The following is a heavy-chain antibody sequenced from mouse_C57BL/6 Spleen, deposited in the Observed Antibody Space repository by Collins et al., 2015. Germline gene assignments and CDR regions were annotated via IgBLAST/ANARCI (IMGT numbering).Heavy chain of an antibody. D-gene: IGHD1-1*01. CDR2: INPNNGGT. CDR3: ARDYYGSSWYFDV. V-gene: IGHV1-26*01. CDR1: GYTFTDYY. Sequence: EVQLQQSGPEVVKPGASVKISCKASGYTFTDYYMNWVKQSHGKSLEWIGDINPNNGGTSYNQKFKGKATLTVDKSSRIVYMELRSLTSEDSAVYFCARDYYGSSWYFDVWGTGTAVTVSS. J-gene: IGHJ1*03.